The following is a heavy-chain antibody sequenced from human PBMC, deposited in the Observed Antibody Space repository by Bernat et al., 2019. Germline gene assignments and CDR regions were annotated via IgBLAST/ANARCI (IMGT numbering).Heavy chain of an antibody. J-gene: IGHJ4*02. CDR1: GFTFSNNA. CDR2: ISGSGGGT. V-gene: IGHV3-23*01. Sequence: EVQLLESGGGLVQPGGSLRLSCAASGFTFSNNAMSWVRQAPGKGLEWVSEISGSGGGTYYADPVKGRFTITRDSSKNTLYLQMSSLRAEDTAIYYCAKAGATVVTPGFYWGQGTLVTVSS. D-gene: IGHD4-23*01. CDR3: AKAGATVVTPGFY.